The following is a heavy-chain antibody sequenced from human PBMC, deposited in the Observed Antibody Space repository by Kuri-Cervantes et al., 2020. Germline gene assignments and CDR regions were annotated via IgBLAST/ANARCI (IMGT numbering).Heavy chain of an antibody. V-gene: IGHV1-18*01. D-gene: IGHD5-24*01. CDR1: GYTLTSYG. CDR3: ARTLATIPPATLVPVRGEPSYSRYHYMDV. CDR2: ISAYSGDT. Sequence: ASVKVSCKASGYTLTSYGISWVRQAPGQGLEWMGWISAYSGDTKYAQKFQGRVTMTTDTSTSTAYMELRSLRSDDTAVYFCARTLATIPPATLVPVRGEPSYSRYHYMDVWGKGTAVTVSS. J-gene: IGHJ6*03.